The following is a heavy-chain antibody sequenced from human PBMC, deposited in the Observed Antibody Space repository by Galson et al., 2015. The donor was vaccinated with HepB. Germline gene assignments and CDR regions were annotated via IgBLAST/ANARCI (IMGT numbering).Heavy chain of an antibody. D-gene: IGHD6-6*01. CDR1: GFTFSTYA. Sequence: SLRLSCAASGFTFSTYAMSWVRQAPGKGLEWVSVISGSGDETYYADSVKGRFTISKDNSKNTLFLQMNSLRDEDTAVYYCAKDRRDSRSSKIDYWGQGTLVTVSS. J-gene: IGHJ4*02. V-gene: IGHV3-23*01. CDR3: AKDRRDSRSSKIDY. CDR2: ISGSGDET.